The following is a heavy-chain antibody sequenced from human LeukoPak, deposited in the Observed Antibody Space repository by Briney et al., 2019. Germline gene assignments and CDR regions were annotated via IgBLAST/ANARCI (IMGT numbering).Heavy chain of an antibody. D-gene: IGHD5-12*01. CDR2: INPNSGGT. CDR1: GYTFTGYY. V-gene: IGHV1-2*02. J-gene: IGHJ6*02. Sequence: ASVKVSCKASGYTFTGYYMHWVRQAPGQGLEWMGWINPNSGGTNYAQKFQGRVTMTRDTSISTAYMELSRLRSDDTAVYYCARGATMVGYYGMDVWGQGNTVTVSS. CDR3: ARGATMVGYYGMDV.